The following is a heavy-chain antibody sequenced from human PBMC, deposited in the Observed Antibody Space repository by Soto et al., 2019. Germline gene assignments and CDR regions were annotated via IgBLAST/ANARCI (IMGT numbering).Heavy chain of an antibody. V-gene: IGHV4-34*01. CDR2: INHSVIT. CDR1: GGSFTAYY. D-gene: IGHD3-10*01. Sequence: DTLCLTWAVHGGSFTAYYWGWIRQPPGKGLELIGQINHSVITNYNPPRHSRVTISIDTSKNQFYLNLTSVTAAHTASYYCPRVPMMSSGAGNYGYFPXWGQVTLAPVSX. J-gene: IGHJ4*02. CDR3: PRVPMMSSGAGNYGYFPX.